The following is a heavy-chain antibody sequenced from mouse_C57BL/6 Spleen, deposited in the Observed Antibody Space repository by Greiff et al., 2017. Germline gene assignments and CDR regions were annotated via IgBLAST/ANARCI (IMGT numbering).Heavy chain of an antibody. J-gene: IGHJ3*01. CDR3: ARDWFAY. CDR2: INPSTGGT. V-gene: IGHV1-42*01. CDR1: GYSFTGYY. Sequence: VQLQQSGPELVKPGASVKISCKASGYSFTGYYMNWVKQSPEKSLEWIGEINPSTGGTTYNQKFKAKDTLTVDKSSSTAYMQLKSLTSEDSAVYYCARDWFAYWGQGTLVTVSA.